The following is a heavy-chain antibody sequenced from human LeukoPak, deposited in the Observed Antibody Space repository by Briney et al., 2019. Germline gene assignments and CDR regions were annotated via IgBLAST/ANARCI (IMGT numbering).Heavy chain of an antibody. CDR3: AKEIAVAGTGDY. J-gene: IGHJ4*02. D-gene: IGHD6-19*01. CDR2: ISSSSSTI. V-gene: IGHV3-48*01. CDR1: GFTFSNYA. Sequence: PGGSLRLSCVASGFTFSNYAMNWVRQAPGKGLEWVSYISSSSSTIYYADSVKGRFTISRDNSKNTLYLQMNSLRAEDTAVYYCAKEIAVAGTGDYWGQGTLVTVSS.